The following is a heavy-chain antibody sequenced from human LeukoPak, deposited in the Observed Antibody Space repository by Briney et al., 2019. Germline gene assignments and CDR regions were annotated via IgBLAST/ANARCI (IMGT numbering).Heavy chain of an antibody. J-gene: IGHJ4*02. Sequence: SETLSLTCTVSGASISSYYWSWIRQPPGKGLEWIGYIDNTESTNYNPSLKSRVTMSVDTSKNQFSLKLSSVTAADTAVYYCTRVLWAACCGSYLDSWGQGTLVTVSS. CDR2: IDNTEST. V-gene: IGHV4-59*12. D-gene: IGHD2-21*01. CDR1: GASISSYY. CDR3: TRVLWAACCGSYLDS.